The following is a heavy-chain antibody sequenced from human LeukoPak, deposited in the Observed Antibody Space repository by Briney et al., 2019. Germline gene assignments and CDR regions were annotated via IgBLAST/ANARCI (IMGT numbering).Heavy chain of an antibody. Sequence: PSETLSLTCAVYGGSFSGYYWSWIRQPPGKGLEWIGEINHSGSTTYNPSLKSRVTISVDTSKNQFSLKLSSVAAADNAVYYCARGPGYCSSTSCYKGWFDPWGQGTLVTVSS. D-gene: IGHD2-2*02. CDR3: ARGPGYCSSTSCYKGWFDP. CDR2: INHSGST. J-gene: IGHJ5*02. V-gene: IGHV4-34*01. CDR1: GGSFSGYY.